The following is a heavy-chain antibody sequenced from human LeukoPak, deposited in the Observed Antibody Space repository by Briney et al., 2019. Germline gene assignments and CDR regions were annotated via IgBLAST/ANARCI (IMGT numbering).Heavy chain of an antibody. Sequence: GGSLRLSCAASGFTFSSYAMSWVRQAPGKGLEWVSAISGSGGSTYYADSVKGRLTISRDNSKNTLYLQMNSLRAEDTAVYYCAKDPYDFWSGSSRDYYFDYWGQGTLVTVSS. J-gene: IGHJ4*02. CDR3: AKDPYDFWSGSSRDYYFDY. CDR1: GFTFSSYA. V-gene: IGHV3-23*01. D-gene: IGHD3-3*01. CDR2: ISGSGGST.